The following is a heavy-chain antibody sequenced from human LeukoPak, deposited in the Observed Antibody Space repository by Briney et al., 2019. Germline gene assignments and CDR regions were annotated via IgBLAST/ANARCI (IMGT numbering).Heavy chain of an antibody. D-gene: IGHD6-19*01. CDR2: IYTSGST. J-gene: IGHJ5*02. CDR1: GGSISSGSYY. V-gene: IGHV4-61*02. Sequence: SQTLSLTCTVCGGSISSGSYYWSWIRQPAGKGLEWIGRIYTSGSTNYNPSLKSRVTISVDTSKNQFSLKLSSVTAADTAVYYCARDPRSDWEWLEGNWLDPWGQGTLVTVSS. CDR3: ARDPRSDWEWLEGNWLDP.